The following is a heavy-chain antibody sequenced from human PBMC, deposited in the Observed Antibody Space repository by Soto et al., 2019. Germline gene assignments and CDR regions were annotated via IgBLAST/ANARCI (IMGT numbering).Heavy chain of an antibody. D-gene: IGHD3-10*01. J-gene: IGHJ4*02. CDR2: IYYSGST. CDR3: ARDSSGTMGSGADY. Sequence: SETLSLTCTVSGGSISSGGYYWSWIRQHPGKGLEWIGYIYYSGSTYYNPSLKSRVTISVDTSKNQFSLKLSSVTAADTAVYYCARDSSGTMGSGADYWGQGTLVTVSS. V-gene: IGHV4-31*03. CDR1: GGSISSGGYY.